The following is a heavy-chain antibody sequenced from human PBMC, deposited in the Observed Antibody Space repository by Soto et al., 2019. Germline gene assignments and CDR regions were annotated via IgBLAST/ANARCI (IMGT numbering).Heavy chain of an antibody. CDR1: GFTSDDHN. Sequence: VHLVESGGVVVQPGGSLRLSCAASGFTSDDHNMHWVRQASGKGLEWVSLISWDGETTYYADTVKGRFPISRDNSKNSLNLQMNALTTEDTAMYYCASSQGDYWGPGTLVTVAS. CDR3: ASSQGDY. CDR2: ISWDGETT. V-gene: IGHV3-43*01. J-gene: IGHJ4*02.